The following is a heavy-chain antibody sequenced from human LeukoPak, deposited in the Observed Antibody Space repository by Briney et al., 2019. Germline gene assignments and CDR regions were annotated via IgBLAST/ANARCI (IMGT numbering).Heavy chain of an antibody. CDR2: INPRSGGT. V-gene: IGHV1-2*02. CDR1: GYTFTAHY. CDR3: AVWNGYVDFWSGPFDF. J-gene: IGHJ4*02. Sequence: GASVKVSCKTSGYTFTAHYIQWVRQAPGQGPEWLGWINPRSGGTMYAQKFQGRVSMTRDTSISTAYMEVTSLRSDDTAVYYCAVWNGYVDFWSGPFDFWGQGTVVTVSS. D-gene: IGHD3-3*01.